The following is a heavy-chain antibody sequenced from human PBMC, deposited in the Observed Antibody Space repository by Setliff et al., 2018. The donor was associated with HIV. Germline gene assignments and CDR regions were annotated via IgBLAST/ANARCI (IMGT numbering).Heavy chain of an antibody. D-gene: IGHD3-16*01. V-gene: IGHV3-21*04. CDR1: GFTFSSYS. J-gene: IGHJ6*03. Sequence: GGSLRLSCAASGFTFSSYSMNWVRQAPGKGLEWVSSITSRSSYMYYADSVKGRFTISRDNAKNSLYLQMNSLRAEDTAVYYCAGQWGPYYMDVWGKGTTVTVSS. CDR3: AGQWGPYYMDV. CDR2: ITSRSSYM.